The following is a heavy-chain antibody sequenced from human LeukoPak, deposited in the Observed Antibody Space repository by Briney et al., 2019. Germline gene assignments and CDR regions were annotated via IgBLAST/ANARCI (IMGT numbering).Heavy chain of an antibody. CDR2: IIVIFGTP. D-gene: IGHD5-18*01. CDR3: ARDVDPSMVTNWFDS. J-gene: IGHJ5*01. CDR1: GGTFSSYS. Sequence: GASVKVSCKASGGTFSSYSFSWVRQAPGQGLEWLGGIIVIFGTPNYPQKFHGRVTITADESTSTVYMELSSLRSEDTAMYYCARDVDPSMVTNWFDSWGQGTLVTVSS. V-gene: IGHV1-69*13.